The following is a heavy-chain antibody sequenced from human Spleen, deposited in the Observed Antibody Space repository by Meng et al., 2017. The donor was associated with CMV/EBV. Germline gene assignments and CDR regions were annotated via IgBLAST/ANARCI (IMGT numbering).Heavy chain of an antibody. Sequence: GGSVSSGSYYWSWIRQPPGKGLEWIGYIYYSGSTNYNPSLKSRVTISVDTSKNQFSLKLSSVTAADTAVYYCARAGGILWFGEPSDYWGQRTLVTVSS. CDR2: IYYSGST. V-gene: IGHV4-61*01. D-gene: IGHD3-10*01. CDR3: ARAGGILWFGEPSDY. CDR1: GGSVSSGSYY. J-gene: IGHJ4*02.